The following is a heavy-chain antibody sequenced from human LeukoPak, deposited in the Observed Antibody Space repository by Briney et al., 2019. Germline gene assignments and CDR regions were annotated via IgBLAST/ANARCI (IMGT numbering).Heavy chain of an antibody. CDR3: AREMAVAGSGVIDS. CDR1: GYTFTSYG. CDR2: ISTYNDNT. D-gene: IGHD6-19*01. J-gene: IGHJ4*02. V-gene: IGHV1-18*01. Sequence: GASVKVSCKASGYTFTSYGLSWVRQAPGQGLEWMGWISTYNDNTHYAQKFQGGVTMTTDTSTSTAYMELRSLGSDDTAVYYCAREMAVAGSGVIDSWGQGTLVTVSS.